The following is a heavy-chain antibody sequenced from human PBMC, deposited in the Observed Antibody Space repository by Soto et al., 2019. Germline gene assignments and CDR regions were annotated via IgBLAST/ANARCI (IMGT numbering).Heavy chain of an antibody. Sequence: QVQLVESGGGVVQPGRSLRLSCAASGFTFSSYGMHWVRQAPGKGLEWVAVIWNDGSTKYYADSVKGRFTVSRDNSKNTLYLQMNSLRVEDTALYYCASQEHCSGGSCYWGRNYWGQGTLVTVSS. CDR1: GFTFSSYG. CDR3: ASQEHCSGGSCYWGRNY. CDR2: IWNDGSTK. V-gene: IGHV3-33*01. J-gene: IGHJ4*02. D-gene: IGHD2-15*01.